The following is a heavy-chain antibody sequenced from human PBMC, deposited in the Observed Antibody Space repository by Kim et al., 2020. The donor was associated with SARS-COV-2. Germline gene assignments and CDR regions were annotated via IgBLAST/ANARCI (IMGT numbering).Heavy chain of an antibody. J-gene: IGHJ6*02. CDR2: IDPSDSYT. D-gene: IGHD2-15*01. V-gene: IGHV5-10-1*01. CDR3: ARQAGHCSGGSCYYYYGMDV. Sequence: GESLKISCKGSGYSFTSYWISWVRQMPGKGLEWMGRIDPSDSYTNYSPSFQGHVTISADKSISTAYLQWSSLKASDTAMYYCARQAGHCSGGSCYYYYGMDVWGQGTTVTVSS. CDR1: GYSFTSYW.